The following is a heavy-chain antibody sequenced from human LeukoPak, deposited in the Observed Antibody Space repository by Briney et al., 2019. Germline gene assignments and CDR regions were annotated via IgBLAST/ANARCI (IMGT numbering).Heavy chain of an antibody. CDR2: IYTSGST. V-gene: IGHV4-61*02. D-gene: IGHD4-23*01. J-gene: IGHJ2*01. CDR1: GGSISSGSYY. Sequence: PSQTLSLTCTVSGGSISSGSYYWSWIRQPAGKGLEWIGRIYTSGSTNYNPSLKSRVTISVDTSKNQFSLKLSSVTAADTAVYYCARAPPGAGGFYWYFDLWGRGTLVTVSS. CDR3: ARAPPGAGGFYWYFDL.